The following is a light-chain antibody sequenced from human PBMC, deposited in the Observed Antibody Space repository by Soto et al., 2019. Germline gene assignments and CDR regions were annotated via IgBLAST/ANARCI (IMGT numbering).Light chain of an antibody. CDR1: QSVSGF. Sequence: PGERATLSCRASQSVSGFLAWFQQKPGQAPRLLIYDASKRATGIPARFSGSGSGTEFTLSIGSLQSEDFAVYYCQQYNDWPPTFGQGTKVDIK. V-gene: IGKV3-15*01. J-gene: IGKJ1*01. CDR3: QQYNDWPPT. CDR2: DAS.